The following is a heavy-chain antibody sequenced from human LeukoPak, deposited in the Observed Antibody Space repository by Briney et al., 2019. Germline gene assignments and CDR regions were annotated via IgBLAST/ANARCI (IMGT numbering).Heavy chain of an antibody. V-gene: IGHV3-23*01. CDR3: AREDRPPELIDY. D-gene: IGHD3-10*01. Sequence: GGSLRLSCAASGFTFSSYAMSWVRQAPGKGLEWVSAISGSGGSTYYADSVKGRFTISRDNSKNTLYLQMNSLRAEDTAVYCCAREDRPPELIDYWGQGTLVTVSS. J-gene: IGHJ4*02. CDR2: ISGSGGST. CDR1: GFTFSSYA.